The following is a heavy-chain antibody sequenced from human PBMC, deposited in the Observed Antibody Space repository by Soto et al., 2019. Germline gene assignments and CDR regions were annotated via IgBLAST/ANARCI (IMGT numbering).Heavy chain of an antibody. D-gene: IGHD2-21*02. CDR2: IKQDGSEK. V-gene: IGHV3-7*01. Sequence: GGSLRLSCAASGFTFSSYWMSWVRQAPGKGLEWVANIKQDGSEKYYVDSVKGRFTISRDNAKNSLYLQMNSLRAEDTAVYYCAREGGNSDGYFDYWGQGTLVTVSS. J-gene: IGHJ4*02. CDR3: AREGGNSDGYFDY. CDR1: GFTFSSYW.